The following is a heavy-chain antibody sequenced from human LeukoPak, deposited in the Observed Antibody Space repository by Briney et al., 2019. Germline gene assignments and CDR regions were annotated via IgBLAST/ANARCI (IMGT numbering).Heavy chain of an antibody. CDR2: IYPGDSDT. V-gene: IGHV5-51*01. CDR1: GYNFITYW. D-gene: IGHD2-2*01. CDR3: VGGSVVGRYSFDH. J-gene: IGHJ1*01. Sequence: GDSLQISCKGSGYNFITYWIGWVRQMPGKGLDWMGIIYPGDSDTRYSPSFQGQVTITADKSISTAYLHFSSLKASDTGMYYCVGGSVVGRYSFDHWAQGTLVTVSP.